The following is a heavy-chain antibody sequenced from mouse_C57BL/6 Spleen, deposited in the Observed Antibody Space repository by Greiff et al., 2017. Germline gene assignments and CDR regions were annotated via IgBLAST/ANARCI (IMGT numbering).Heavy chain of an antibody. V-gene: IGHV1-55*01. Sequence: VKLQQPGAELVKPGASVKMSCKASGYTFTSYWITWVKQRPGQGLEWIGDLYPGSGSTNYNEKFKNKATLTVDTSSSTAYMQLSSLTSEDSAVYYCARSLYYSNSDYFDYWGQGTTLTVSS. CDR3: ARSLYYSNSDYFDY. D-gene: IGHD2-5*01. CDR1: GYTFTSYW. CDR2: LYPGSGST. J-gene: IGHJ2*01.